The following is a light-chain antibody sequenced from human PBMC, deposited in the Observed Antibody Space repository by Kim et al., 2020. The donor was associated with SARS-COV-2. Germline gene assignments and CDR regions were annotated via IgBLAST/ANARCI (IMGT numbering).Light chain of an antibody. CDR3: NCRDRTGKHLV. Sequence: SSELTQDPSVSVALGQTVRITCQGASLRSYYASWYQQRPGQAPRLVFFGKTKRPSGIPDRFSGSGSGDTSSLTITGAQADAEGVHYCNCRDRTGKHLVFG. V-gene: IGLV3-19*01. J-gene: IGLJ3*02. CDR2: GKT. CDR1: SLRSYY.